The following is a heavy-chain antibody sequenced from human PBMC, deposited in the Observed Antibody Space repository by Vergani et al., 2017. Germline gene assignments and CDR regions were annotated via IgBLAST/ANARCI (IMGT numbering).Heavy chain of an antibody. D-gene: IGHD6-19*01. V-gene: IGHV3-53*04. CDR1: GFTVSSNY. CDR3: AKVGRSEVAGTFGAFDI. J-gene: IGHJ3*02. CDR2: IYSGGST. Sequence: EVQLVESGGGLVQPGGSLRLSCAASGFTVSSNYMSWVRQAPGKGLEWVSVIYSGGSTYYADSVKGRFTISRHNSKNTLYLQMNSLRAEDTAVYYCAKVGRSEVAGTFGAFDIWGQGTMVTVSS.